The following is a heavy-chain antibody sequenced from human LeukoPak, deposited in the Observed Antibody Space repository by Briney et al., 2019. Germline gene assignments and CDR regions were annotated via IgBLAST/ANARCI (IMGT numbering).Heavy chain of an antibody. D-gene: IGHD2-2*01. CDR3: ARDSDQLYYFDY. CDR2: INWNGGST. V-gene: IGHV3-20*04. Sequence: GGSLRLSCAASGFTFDDYGMSWVRQAPGKGLEWVSGINWNGGSTGYADSVRGRFTISRDNAKNSLYLQMNSLRAEDTALYYCARDSDQLYYFDYWGQGTLVTVSS. J-gene: IGHJ4*02. CDR1: GFTFDDYG.